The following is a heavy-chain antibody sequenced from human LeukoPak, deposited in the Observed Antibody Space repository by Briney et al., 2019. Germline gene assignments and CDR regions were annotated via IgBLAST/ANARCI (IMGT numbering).Heavy chain of an antibody. V-gene: IGHV4-59*05. CDR1: GFTVSSNY. Sequence: PGGSLRLSCAASGFTVSSNYMSWVRQAPGKGLEWIGSIYYSGSTYYNPSLKSRVTISVDTSKNQFSLKLTSVTAADTAVYYCARVLSGYAPYYMDVWGKGTTVTVSS. CDR3: ARVLSGYAPYYMDV. CDR2: IYYSGST. J-gene: IGHJ6*03. D-gene: IGHD5-12*01.